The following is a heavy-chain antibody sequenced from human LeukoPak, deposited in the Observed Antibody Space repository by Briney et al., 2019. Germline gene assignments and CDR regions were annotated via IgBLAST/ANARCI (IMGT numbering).Heavy chain of an antibody. V-gene: IGHV3-21*01. Sequence: GALRLSCAASGFTFSSYSMNWVRQAPGKGLEWVSSISSSSSYIYYADSVKGRFTISRDNAKNSLYLQMNSLRAEDTAVYYCARALYCSSTSCSPEYGMDVWGQGTTVTVSS. CDR1: GFTFSSYS. CDR2: ISSSSSYI. J-gene: IGHJ6*02. D-gene: IGHD2-2*01. CDR3: ARALYCSSTSCSPEYGMDV.